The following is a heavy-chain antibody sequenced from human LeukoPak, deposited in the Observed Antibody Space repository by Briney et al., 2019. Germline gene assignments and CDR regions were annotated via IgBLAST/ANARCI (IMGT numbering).Heavy chain of an antibody. CDR1: GYTFTSYA. CDR2: INAGNGNT. CDR3: ARDGRYSSSWHQYYYYMDV. V-gene: IGHV1-3*01. Sequence: ASVKVSCKASGYTFTSYAMHWVRQAPGQRLEWMGWINAGNGNTKYSQKFQGRVTITRDTSASTAYMELSSLRSEDTAVYYCARDGRYSSSWHQYYYYMDVWGKGTTVTVSS. D-gene: IGHD6-13*01. J-gene: IGHJ6*03.